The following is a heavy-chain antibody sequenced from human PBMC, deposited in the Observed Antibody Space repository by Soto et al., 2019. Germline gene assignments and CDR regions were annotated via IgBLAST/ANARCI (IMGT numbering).Heavy chain of an antibody. D-gene: IGHD4-17*01. CDR2: INSDGSST. J-gene: IGHJ5*02. CDR1: GFTFSSYW. V-gene: IGHV3-74*01. CDR3: ARDPTVTTLPDPYNWFDP. Sequence: GGSLRLSCAASGFTFSSYWMHWVRQAPGKGLVWVSRINSDGSSTSYADSVKGRFTISRDNAKNTLYLQMNSLRAEDTAVYYCARDPTVTTLPDPYNWFDPWGQGTLVTVSS.